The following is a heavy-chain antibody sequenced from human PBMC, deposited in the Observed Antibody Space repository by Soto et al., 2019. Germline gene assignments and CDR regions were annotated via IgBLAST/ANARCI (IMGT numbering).Heavy chain of an antibody. J-gene: IGHJ4*02. CDR2: ISGSGGST. D-gene: IGHD6-13*01. CDR1: GFTFSSYA. V-gene: IGHV3-23*01. Sequence: GGSLRLSCAASGFTFSSYAMSWVRQAPGKGLEWVSAISGSGGSTYYADSVKGRFTISRDNSKNTPYLQMNSLRAEDTAVYYCAKENGYSSSWFEFDYWGQGTLVTVSS. CDR3: AKENGYSSSWFEFDY.